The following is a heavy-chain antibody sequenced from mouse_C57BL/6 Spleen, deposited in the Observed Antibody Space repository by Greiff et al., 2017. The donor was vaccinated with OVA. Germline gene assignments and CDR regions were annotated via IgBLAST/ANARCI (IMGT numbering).Heavy chain of an antibody. Sequence: EVQLQQSVAELVRPGASVKLSCTASGFNIKNTYMHWVKQRPEQGLEWIGRIDPANGTTKYAPKFPGQATITADTSTTTAYLQLSSLTSEDTAIYYCASHYGNYVDFDYWGQGTTLTVSS. CDR2: IDPANGTT. CDR3: ASHYGNYVDFDY. V-gene: IGHV14-3*01. J-gene: IGHJ2*01. CDR1: GFNIKNTY. D-gene: IGHD2-1*01.